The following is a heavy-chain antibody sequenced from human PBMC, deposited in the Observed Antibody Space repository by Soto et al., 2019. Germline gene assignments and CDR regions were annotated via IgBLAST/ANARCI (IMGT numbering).Heavy chain of an antibody. D-gene: IGHD1-26*01. CDR3: ARARSRSMDV. J-gene: IGHJ6*01. CDR2: IYPGDSAT. V-gene: IGHV5-51*01. CDR1: RYGFTSYW. Sequence: PVESLKISCKGSRYGFTSYWIGWVRQVPGKGLELMGIIYPGDSATRYSPSFQGQVTISADKSISTAYLHWSSMKASDTAMYYSARARSRSMDVWGQGTTVTVSS.